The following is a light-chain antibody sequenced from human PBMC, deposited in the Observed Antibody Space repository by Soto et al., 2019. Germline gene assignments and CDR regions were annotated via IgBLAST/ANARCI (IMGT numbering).Light chain of an antibody. CDR1: SSNIGSNT. CDR3: AAWDDSLNGNVV. CDR2: SNN. J-gene: IGLJ2*01. V-gene: IGLV1-44*01. Sequence: QPVLTQRPSASGTPGQRVTISCSGSSSNIGSNTVNWYQQLPGTAPKLLIYSNNQRPSGVPDRFSGSKSGTSASLAISGLQSEDEADYYCAAWDDSLNGNVVFGGGTKLTVL.